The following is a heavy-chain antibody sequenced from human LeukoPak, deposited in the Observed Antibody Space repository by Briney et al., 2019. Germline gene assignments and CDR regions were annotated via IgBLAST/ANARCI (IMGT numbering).Heavy chain of an antibody. D-gene: IGHD3-22*01. Sequence: ASVKLSCTASGYTFTGYFMHWVRQAPGQGLEWMGWINPNSGATNYAQNFQGRVTMTRDTSISTAYMELRSDDTAVYYCARGHYDTSGYYHLDYWGQGTLVTVSS. V-gene: IGHV1-2*02. CDR2: INPNSGAT. J-gene: IGHJ4*02. CDR3: ARGHYDTSGYYHLDY. CDR1: GYTFTGYF.